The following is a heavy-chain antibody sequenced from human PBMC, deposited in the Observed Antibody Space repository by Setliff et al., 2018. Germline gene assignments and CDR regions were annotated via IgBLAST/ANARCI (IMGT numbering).Heavy chain of an antibody. CDR1: GYTFTSYG. CDR2: ISVYNGNT. V-gene: IGHV1-18*01. CDR3: ARSPPNRGVGQGHHMDV. D-gene: IGHD1-26*01. J-gene: IGHJ6*03. Sequence: ASVKVSCKASGYTFTSYGFSWVPQAPGQGLEWMGRISVYNGNTNYGQKYQGRVAMTTDTSTNTVYMELRSLRSDDTAVYYCARSPPNRGVGQGHHMDVWGKGTTVTVSS.